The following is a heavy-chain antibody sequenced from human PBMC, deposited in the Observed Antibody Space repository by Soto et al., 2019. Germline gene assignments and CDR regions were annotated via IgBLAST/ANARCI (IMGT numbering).Heavy chain of an antibody. V-gene: IGHV1-8*01. CDR3: ARGIKYGDYSTWFDP. Sequence: QVQLVQSGAEVKKPGASVKVSCKASGYTFTRYDINWVRQAPGQGLEYLGWMNPNSGNTGYVQKFQGRVTMTRNSSLSTANMALSSLRAQETAVYYSARGIKYGDYSTWFDPWGQGTLVTVSS. D-gene: IGHD4-17*01. J-gene: IGHJ5*02. CDR1: GYTFTRYD. CDR2: MNPNSGNT.